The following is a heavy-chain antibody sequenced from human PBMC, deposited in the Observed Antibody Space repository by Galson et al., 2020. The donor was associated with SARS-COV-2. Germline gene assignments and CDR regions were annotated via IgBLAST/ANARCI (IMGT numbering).Heavy chain of an antibody. D-gene: IGHD3-10*01. CDR1: GFTFSSYE. CDR2: ISSSGSTI. Sequence: GESLKISCAASGFTFSSYEMNWVRQAPGKGLEWVSYISSSGSTIYYADSVKGRFTISRDNAKNSLYLQMNSLRAEDTAVYYCARSPARLIDMVRGVIINYFDYWGQGTLVTVSS. J-gene: IGHJ4*02. V-gene: IGHV3-48*03. CDR3: ARSPARLIDMVRGVIINYFDY.